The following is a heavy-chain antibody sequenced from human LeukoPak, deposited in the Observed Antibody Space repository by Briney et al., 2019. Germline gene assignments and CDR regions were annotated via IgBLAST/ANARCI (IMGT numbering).Heavy chain of an antibody. D-gene: IGHD3-22*01. CDR2: IKQDGSEK. J-gene: IGHJ6*03. Sequence: GGSLRLSCAASGFTFSSYWMSWVRQAPGKGLEWVANIKQDGSEKYYVDSVKGRFTISRDNAKNSLYLQMNSLRAEDTAVYYCARRVLYCDSSGYGTYYYYMDVWGKGTTVTVSS. CDR1: GFTFSSYW. CDR3: ARRVLYCDSSGYGTYYYYMDV. V-gene: IGHV3-7*01.